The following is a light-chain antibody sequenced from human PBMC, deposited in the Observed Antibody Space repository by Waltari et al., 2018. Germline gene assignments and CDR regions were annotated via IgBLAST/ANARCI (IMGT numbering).Light chain of an antibody. CDR1: QSVFYRSDNKNY. V-gene: IGKV4-1*01. Sequence: DIVVTQSPDSLAVSLGERATIDCKSSQSVFYRSDNKNYLALYQHKPGQPPKLLFYWASTRESGVPDRFSASGSGTDFTLTINNLQAEDVAVYYCQQYYRSRTFGQGTKVEIK. J-gene: IGKJ1*01. CDR2: WAS. CDR3: QQYYRSRT.